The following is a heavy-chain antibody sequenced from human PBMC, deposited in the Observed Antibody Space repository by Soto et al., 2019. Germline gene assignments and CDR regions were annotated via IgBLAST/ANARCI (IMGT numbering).Heavy chain of an antibody. Sequence: GVSLKISGKGSGYGFTPYCLGWERPMSWKGLQWMGIFYPGDSNTRDSPSLQGQVTIPADKSISPAYLQWNSLSASDTAMYYCARRRRTAASGHDAFDSWGRGTMVTVS. CDR3: ARRRRTAASGHDAFDS. CDR1: GYGFTPYC. V-gene: IGHV5-51*01. D-gene: IGHD6-13*01. CDR2: FYPGDSNT. J-gene: IGHJ3*01.